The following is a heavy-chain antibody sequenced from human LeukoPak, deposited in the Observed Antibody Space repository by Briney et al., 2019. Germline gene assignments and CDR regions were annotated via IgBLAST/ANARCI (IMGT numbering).Heavy chain of an antibody. CDR1: GYTFTGYY. D-gene: IGHD3-10*01. J-gene: IGHJ5*02. CDR3: ARPRGTMVRGVILFDWFDP. CDR2: INPNSGGT. Sequence: GASVKVSCKASGYTFTGYYMHWVRQAPEQGLEWMGWINPNSGGTNYAQKFQGRVTMTRDTSISTAYMELSRLRSDDTAVYYCARPRGTMVRGVILFDWFDPWGQGTLVTVSS. V-gene: IGHV1-2*02.